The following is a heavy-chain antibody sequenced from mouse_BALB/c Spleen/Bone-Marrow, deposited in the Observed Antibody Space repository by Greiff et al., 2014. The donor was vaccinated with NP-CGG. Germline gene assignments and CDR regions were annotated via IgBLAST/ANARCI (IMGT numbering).Heavy chain of an antibody. V-gene: IGHV2-6-5*01. D-gene: IGHD4-1*01. J-gene: IGHJ2*01. Sequence: VQGVESGPGLVAPSQSLSITCTVSGFSLTDYGVSWIRRPPGKGLEWLGVIWGGGITYYNSPLKSRLSISKDNSKSQVFLKMYSLQTDDTAMYYCAKLNWDEGDYWGQGTTLTVSS. CDR2: IWGGGIT. CDR3: AKLNWDEGDY. CDR1: GFSLTDYG.